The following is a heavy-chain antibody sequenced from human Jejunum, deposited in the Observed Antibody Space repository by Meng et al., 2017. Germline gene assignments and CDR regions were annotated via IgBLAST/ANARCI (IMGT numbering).Heavy chain of an antibody. V-gene: IGHV3-21*02. D-gene: IGHD6-19*01. J-gene: IGHJ5*02. CDR1: GFTFSDYT. CDR3: VRNSGWFDV. Sequence: EVQLVESGGGLVKPGGSLRLSCAASGFTFSDYTMTWVRQAPGKGLEGVSYISTSSNYIYYADSLKGRSAVSRDNAENSLYLQIDALRAEDSAVYYCVRNSGWFDVWGQGALVTVSS. CDR2: ISTSSNYI.